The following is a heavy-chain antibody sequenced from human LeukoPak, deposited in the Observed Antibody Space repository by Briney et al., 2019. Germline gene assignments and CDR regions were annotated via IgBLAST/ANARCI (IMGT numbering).Heavy chain of an antibody. J-gene: IGHJ4*02. V-gene: IGHV1-18*01. D-gene: IGHD2-15*01. Sequence: ASVKVSCKASGYTFTDYGIRWVRQAPGQGLEWTGWISAYNGYTNYAQKFQGRVTMTTDTSTSTAYMDLRSLRSDDTAVYYCARDKTIANPGMVANRGNVDNWGPGTLVSVSS. CDR3: ARDKTIANPGMVANRGNVDN. CDR2: ISAYNGYT. CDR1: GYTFTDYG.